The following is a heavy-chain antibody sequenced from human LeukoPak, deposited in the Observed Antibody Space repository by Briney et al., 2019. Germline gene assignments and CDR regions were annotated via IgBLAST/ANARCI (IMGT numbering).Heavy chain of an antibody. J-gene: IGHJ4*02. V-gene: IGHV4-59*02. D-gene: IGHD3-10*01. CDR3: ARGYGSGSYNNFNQ. Sequence: SETLSLTCTVSGASVRGYYWSWIRQPSGKGLEWIGYIHYTGNTDYNTSLTSRVTMSVETSKKQFSLMLTSVTAADTAVYYCARGYGSGSYNNFNQWGQGLLVAVSS. CDR1: GASVRGYY. CDR2: IHYTGNT.